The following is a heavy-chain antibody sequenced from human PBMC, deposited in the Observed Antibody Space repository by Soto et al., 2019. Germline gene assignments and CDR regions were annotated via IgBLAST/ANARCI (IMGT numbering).Heavy chain of an antibody. CDR3: ARDVLSGYCTTTSCNSGWDV. Sequence: LVESGGGLVKPGGSLRLSCTASGFIFNTYSMNWVRQTPGKGLEWVSSISSSSTYIYYADSMKGRFTVSRDNTKKSLFLQMNSLEIEDTAVYYCARDVLSGYCTTTSCNSGWDVWGQGATVTVSS. CDR2: ISSSSTYI. CDR1: GFIFNTYS. V-gene: IGHV3-21*01. D-gene: IGHD2-2*02. J-gene: IGHJ6*02.